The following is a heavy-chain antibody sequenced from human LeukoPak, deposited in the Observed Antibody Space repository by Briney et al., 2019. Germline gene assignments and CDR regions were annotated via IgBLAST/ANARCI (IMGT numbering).Heavy chain of an antibody. CDR1: GGSFSSSSYY. CDR2: MYYSGST. V-gene: IGHV4-39*01. Sequence: SETLSLTCTVSGGSFSSSSYYWGWIRQPPGKVLEWIGSMYYSGSTYYNASLRSRVTISVDTSKNQFSLKLSSVTAADTAVYYCARHFDRDGYKSNAFDIWGQGTMVTVSS. J-gene: IGHJ3*02. CDR3: ARHFDRDGYKSNAFDI. D-gene: IGHD5-24*01.